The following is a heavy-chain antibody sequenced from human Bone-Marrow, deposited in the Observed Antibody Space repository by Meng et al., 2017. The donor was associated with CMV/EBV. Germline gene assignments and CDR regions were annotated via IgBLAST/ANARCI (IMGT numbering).Heavy chain of an antibody. J-gene: IGHJ4*02. CDR3: AREYYDSRGYHPLDY. D-gene: IGHD3-22*01. Sequence: GESLKISCAASGFTFSCYSMNWVRQAPGKGLEWDTYISRSSSTINYADSVKGRFTNSRDNPKNSLYLQMNSLRAEDTAVYYCAREYYDSRGYHPLDYWGQGTLVTVSS. CDR2: ISRSSSTI. V-gene: IGHV3-48*04. CDR1: GFTFSCYS.